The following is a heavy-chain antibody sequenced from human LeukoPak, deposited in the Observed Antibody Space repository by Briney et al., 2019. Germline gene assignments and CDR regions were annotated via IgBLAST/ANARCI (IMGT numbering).Heavy chain of an antibody. CDR1: GYPFTTYA. Sequence: ASVKVSCKASGYPFTTYAIHWVRQAPGQRLEWMGWINAGNGTTKYSQKFQGRVTITRDTSASTAYMELSSLRSEDTAVYYCAGTYGMDGLGQGATVTVSS. V-gene: IGHV1-3*01. CDR2: INAGNGTT. CDR3: AGTYGMDG. J-gene: IGHJ6*02.